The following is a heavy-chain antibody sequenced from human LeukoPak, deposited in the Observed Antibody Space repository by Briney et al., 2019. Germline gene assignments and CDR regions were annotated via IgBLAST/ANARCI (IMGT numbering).Heavy chain of an antibody. CDR2: INHSGST. CDR3: ARYRSPNDACDI. V-gene: IGHV4-34*01. J-gene: IGHJ3*02. Sequence: SETLSLTCAVYGGSFSGYYWSWIRQPPGKGLEWIGEINHSGSTNYNPSLKSRVTISVDTSKNQFSLKLSSVTAADTAVYYCARYRSPNDACDIWGQGTMVTVSS. CDR1: GGSFSGYY.